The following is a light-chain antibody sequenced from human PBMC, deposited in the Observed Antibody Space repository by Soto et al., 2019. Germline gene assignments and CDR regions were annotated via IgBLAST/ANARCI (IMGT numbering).Light chain of an antibody. CDR1: QSVSSY. CDR3: QQRNNWLPWT. Sequence: EIVLTQSPATLSLSPGERATLSCRASQSVSSYLAWYQQKPGQAPRLLIYDASNRATGIPARFSGSGCGTDCTLTISSRAPEDFAVYYYQQRNNWLPWTFGQGTKVEIK. CDR2: DAS. J-gene: IGKJ1*01. V-gene: IGKV3-11*01.